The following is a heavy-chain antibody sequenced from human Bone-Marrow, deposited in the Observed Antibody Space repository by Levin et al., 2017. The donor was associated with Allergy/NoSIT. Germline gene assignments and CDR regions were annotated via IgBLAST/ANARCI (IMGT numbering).Heavy chain of an antibody. D-gene: IGHD3-10*01. CDR1: GVSIRSGAYY. CDR3: AVSLNRGIIPSLDFDY. J-gene: IGHJ4*01. Sequence: SETLSLTCTVSGVSIRSGAYYWSWIRQHPGRGLEWIGFIYYSGATRYNPSLLSRVSVSLDTSKNQFFLKLTSVTAADTAVYYCAVSLNRGIIPSLDFDYRSQRTLLSVSS. CDR2: IYYSGAT. V-gene: IGHV4-31*03.